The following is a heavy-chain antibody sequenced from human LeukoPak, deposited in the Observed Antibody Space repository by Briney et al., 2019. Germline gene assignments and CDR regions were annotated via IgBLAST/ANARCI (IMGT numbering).Heavy chain of an antibody. CDR3: ARDIPYLGYDSSGSRDYYFDY. V-gene: IGHV1-69*13. CDR1: GATFRSYA. Sequence: ASVKVSCKGSGATFRSYAISWVRQAPGQGLEWMGGIIPIFGTANYAQKFQGRVTITADESTSTAYMELRSLRSEDTAVYYCARDIPYLGYDSSGSRDYYFDYWGQGTLVTVSS. D-gene: IGHD3-22*01. CDR2: IIPIFGTA. J-gene: IGHJ4*02.